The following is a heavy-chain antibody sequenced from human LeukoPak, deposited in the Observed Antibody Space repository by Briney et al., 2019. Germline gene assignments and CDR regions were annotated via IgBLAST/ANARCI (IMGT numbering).Heavy chain of an antibody. CDR2: TYYRSTWYN. D-gene: IGHD2-2*01. V-gene: IGHV6-1*01. Sequence: SQTLSLTCAISGDSVSSNSVTWNWIRQSPSRGLEWLGRTYYRSTWYNDYAVSVRGRITVNPDTSKNQFALHLNSVTPEDTAVYYCARRLTQYDCFDPWGQGILVTVSS. CDR3: ARRLTQYDCFDP. CDR1: GDSVSSNSVT. J-gene: IGHJ5*02.